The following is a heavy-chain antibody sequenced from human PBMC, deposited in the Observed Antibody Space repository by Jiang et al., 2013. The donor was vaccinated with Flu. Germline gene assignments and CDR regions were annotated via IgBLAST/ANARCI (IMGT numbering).Heavy chain of an antibody. Sequence: GSFSGYYWSWIRQPPGKGLEWIGEINHSGSTNYNPSLKSRVTISVDTSENQFSLKLSSVTAADTAVYYCARGKEGPIPYGMDVWGQGTTVTVSS. J-gene: IGHJ6*02. CDR2: INHSGST. D-gene: IGHD2-21*01. CDR1: GSFSGYY. CDR3: ARGKEGPIPYGMDV. V-gene: IGHV4-34*01.